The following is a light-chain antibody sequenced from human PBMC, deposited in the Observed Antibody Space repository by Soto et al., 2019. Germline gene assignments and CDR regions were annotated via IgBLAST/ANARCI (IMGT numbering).Light chain of an antibody. CDR2: DAS. V-gene: IGKV3-11*01. CDR3: QQRSNWPFT. J-gene: IGKJ3*01. Sequence: EIVLTQSPATLSLSPGERATLSCRASQNVSIYLAWFQQKPGQAPRLLIYDASNRAPGIPARFSGSGSGTDFTLTISSLEPEDFAVYYCQQRSNWPFTFGPGTKLDIK. CDR1: QNVSIY.